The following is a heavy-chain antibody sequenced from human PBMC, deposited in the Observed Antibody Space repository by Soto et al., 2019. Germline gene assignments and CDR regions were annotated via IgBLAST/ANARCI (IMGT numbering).Heavy chain of an antibody. CDR2: IDPTDSYT. CDR1: GYSLTRYW. CDR3: AGLALAYDSSCYHSFDY. Sequence: PGESLKISCKGSGYSLTRYWISWVRQMPGKGLEWMGRIDPTDSYTDYGPSFEGHVTMSVGRSINTAYLEWSSLKASDSAMYYCAGLALAYDSSCYHSFDYWGLGTLVTVSS. D-gene: IGHD3-22*01. V-gene: IGHV5-10-1*01. J-gene: IGHJ4*02.